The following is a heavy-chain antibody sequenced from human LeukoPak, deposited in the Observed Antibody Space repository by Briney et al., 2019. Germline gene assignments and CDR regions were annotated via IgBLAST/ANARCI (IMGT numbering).Heavy chain of an antibody. CDR2: IYYSGST. CDR1: GGPVSSGSYY. D-gene: IGHD1-7*01. Sequence: SETLSLTCTVSGGPVSSGSYYWSWIRQPPGKGLEWIGYIYYSGSTNCNPSLKSRVTISVDKSKNQFSLKLSSVTAADTAVYYCARGNWNSRFDYWGQGTLVTVSS. J-gene: IGHJ4*02. V-gene: IGHV4-61*01. CDR3: ARGNWNSRFDY.